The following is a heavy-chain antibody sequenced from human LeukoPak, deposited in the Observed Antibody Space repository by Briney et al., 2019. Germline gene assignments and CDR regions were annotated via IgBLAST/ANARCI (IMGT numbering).Heavy chain of an antibody. CDR3: ARVRLELLEYYYYMDV. CDR2: ITHSGNT. V-gene: IGHV4-34*01. Sequence: TLSLTCAVSGGSFSGYYWSWIRQSPVKGLEWIGEITHSGNTNYNPSLRSRVSILVDTSKNQFSLRLSSVTAADTAVYYSARVRLELLEYYYYMDVWDKGATVTASS. J-gene: IGHJ6*03. CDR1: GGSFSGYY. D-gene: IGHD1-7*01.